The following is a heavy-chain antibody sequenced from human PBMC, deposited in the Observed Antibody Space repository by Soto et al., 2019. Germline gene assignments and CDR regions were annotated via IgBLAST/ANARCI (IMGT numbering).Heavy chain of an antibody. J-gene: IGHJ6*02. D-gene: IGHD3-3*01. Sequence: EVQLLESGGGLVQPGGSLRVSCAASGFSFSSYAVNWVRQAPGKGLEWVSAISASGGSTYYAAAVEGRFTISRDNSRNTLYLQMNSLRAEDTAEYYCAKDRGGRAIFGVLIIDGMDVWGQGTTVTVSS. CDR1: GFSFSSYA. CDR2: ISASGGST. V-gene: IGHV3-23*01. CDR3: AKDRGGRAIFGVLIIDGMDV.